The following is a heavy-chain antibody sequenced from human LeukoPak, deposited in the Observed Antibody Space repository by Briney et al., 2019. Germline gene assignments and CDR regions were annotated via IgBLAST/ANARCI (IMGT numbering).Heavy chain of an antibody. J-gene: IGHJ3*02. V-gene: IGHV3-30*02. D-gene: IGHD6-6*01. CDR1: GFTFSSYG. CDR3: AKDLGIAARSRFDI. Sequence: GGSLRLSRAASGFTFSSYGMHWVRQAPGKGLEWVAFIRYDGSNKYYADSVKGRFTISRDNSKNTLYLQMNSLRAEDTAVYYCAKDLGIAARSRFDIWGQGTMVTVSS. CDR2: IRYDGSNK.